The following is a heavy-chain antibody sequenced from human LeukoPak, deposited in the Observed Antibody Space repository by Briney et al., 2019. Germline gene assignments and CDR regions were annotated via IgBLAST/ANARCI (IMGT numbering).Heavy chain of an antibody. D-gene: IGHD3-16*01. CDR3: ARSSILGVVAPTFDY. Sequence: GGSLRLSCAASGFTFSSYSMNWVRQAPGKGLEWVSSISSSSSYIYYADSVKGRFTISRDNAKNSLYLQMNSLRAEDTAVYYCARSSILGVVAPTFDYWGQGTLVTVSS. V-gene: IGHV3-21*01. CDR2: ISSSSSYI. J-gene: IGHJ4*02. CDR1: GFTFSSYS.